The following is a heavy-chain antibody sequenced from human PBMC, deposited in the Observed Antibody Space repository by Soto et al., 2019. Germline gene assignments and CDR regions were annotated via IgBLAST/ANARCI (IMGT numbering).Heavy chain of an antibody. V-gene: IGHV1-46*01. Sequence: QVQLVQSGAKVKKPGASVKVSCKASGYTFTSYYMHWVRQAPGQGLEWMGIINPSGGSTSYAQKFQGRVTMTRDTSTSTVYMELSSLRSEDTAVYYCARAPPLGSSWYDWFDPWCQGTLVTVSS. D-gene: IGHD6-13*01. CDR3: ARAPPLGSSWYDWFDP. CDR1: GYTFTSYY. CDR2: INPSGGST. J-gene: IGHJ5*02.